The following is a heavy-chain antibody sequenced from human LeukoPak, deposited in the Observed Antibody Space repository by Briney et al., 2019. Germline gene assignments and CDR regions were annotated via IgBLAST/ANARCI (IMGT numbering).Heavy chain of an antibody. J-gene: IGHJ5*02. V-gene: IGHV4-4*07. CDR2: IHTSGST. CDR1: GGSISSHY. CDR3: ARDTLSWFDP. D-gene: IGHD2/OR15-2a*01. Sequence: PSETLSLTCTDSGGSISSHYWSWIRHPAGKGLEWIGRIHTSGSTNYNPSLKTRLTLSVDTSNNHSSLKLSSVTAADSAVYYCARDTLSWFDPWGQGTLVTVSS.